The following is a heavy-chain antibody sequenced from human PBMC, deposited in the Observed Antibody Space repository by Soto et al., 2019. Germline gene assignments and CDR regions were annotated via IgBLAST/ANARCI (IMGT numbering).Heavy chain of an antibody. J-gene: IGHJ4*02. Sequence: GGSLRLSCTASGFTFGDYAMSWFRQAPGKGLEWVGFIRSKAYGGTTEYAASVKGRFTISRDDSISIAYLQMNSLKTEDTAVYYCTRDTGYCTNGVCYTTFDYWGQGTLVTVSS. D-gene: IGHD2-8*01. CDR2: IRSKAYGGTT. CDR1: GFTFGDYA. V-gene: IGHV3-49*03. CDR3: TRDTGYCTNGVCYTTFDY.